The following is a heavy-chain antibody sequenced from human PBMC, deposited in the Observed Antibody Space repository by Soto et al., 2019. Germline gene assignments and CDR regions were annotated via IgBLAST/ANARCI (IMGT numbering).Heavy chain of an antibody. J-gene: IGHJ6*02. V-gene: IGHV3-21*01. D-gene: IGHD3-22*01. Sequence: GGSLRLSCAASGSTFSSHGMNWVRQAPGKGLEWVSSINSGSSYIYYADSVKGRFTISRDNAKNSLYLQMNSLRAEDTAVYYCARAPYYYDSSGYFGGMDVWGQGTTVTVAS. CDR2: INSGSSYI. CDR1: GSTFSSHG. CDR3: ARAPYYYDSSGYFGGMDV.